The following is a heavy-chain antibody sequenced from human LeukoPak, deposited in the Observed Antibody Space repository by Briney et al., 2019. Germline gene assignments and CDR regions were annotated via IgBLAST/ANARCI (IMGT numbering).Heavy chain of an antibody. Sequence: PSETLSLTCTVSGGSLSHYYWSWIRQPPGKGLEWIGYIFYNGATYYNHSLKSRLTISVDTSTNQLSLSLNSVTAADTAVYFCARHDEVPVIRRGFDFRGPGILVTVSS. D-gene: IGHD4/OR15-4a*01. V-gene: IGHV4-59*08. CDR1: GGSLSHYY. J-gene: IGHJ4*02. CDR3: ARHDEVPVIRRGFDF. CDR2: IFYNGAT.